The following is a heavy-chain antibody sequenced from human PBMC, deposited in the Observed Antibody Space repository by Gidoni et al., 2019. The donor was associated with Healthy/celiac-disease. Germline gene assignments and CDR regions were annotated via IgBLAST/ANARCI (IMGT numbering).Heavy chain of an antibody. V-gene: IGHV1-69*01. CDR2: IIPIFGTA. J-gene: IGHJ6*02. CDR3: ARVPNGLRLGELSSDYYYYGMDV. Sequence: QVQLVQSGAEVKKPGSSVKVSCKASGGTFSSYAISWVRQAPGQGLEWMGGIIPIFGTANYAQKFQGRVTITADESTSTAYMELSSLRSEDTAVYYCARVPNGLRLGELSSDYYYYGMDVWGQGTTVTVSS. CDR1: GGTFSSYA. D-gene: IGHD3-16*02.